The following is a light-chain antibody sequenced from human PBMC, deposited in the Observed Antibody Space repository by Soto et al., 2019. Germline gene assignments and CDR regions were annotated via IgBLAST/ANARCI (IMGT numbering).Light chain of an antibody. CDR2: SNN. Sequence: QSVLTQPPSVSGTPGQRVTISCSGSSSNIGSNTVNWYQQFPGTAPKLLIYSNNQWPSGVPDRFSGSKSGTSASLAISGLQSEDEADYYCAAWDDSLNGRVFGGGTKLTVL. CDR1: SSNIGSNT. J-gene: IGLJ3*02. CDR3: AAWDDSLNGRV. V-gene: IGLV1-44*01.